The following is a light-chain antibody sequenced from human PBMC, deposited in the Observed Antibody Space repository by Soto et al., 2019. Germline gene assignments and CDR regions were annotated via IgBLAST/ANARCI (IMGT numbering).Light chain of an antibody. CDR3: SSFTSSSTWV. CDR2: EVV. CDR1: SGDIGGYNS. Sequence: QSVLTQPASVSGSPGQSITISCTGTSGDIGGYNSVSWYQQHPGKAPKLLIYEVVKRPSGVSNRFSGSKSGNTASLTISGLQADDEADYYCSSFTSSSTWVFGGGTKLTVL. J-gene: IGLJ3*02. V-gene: IGLV2-14*01.